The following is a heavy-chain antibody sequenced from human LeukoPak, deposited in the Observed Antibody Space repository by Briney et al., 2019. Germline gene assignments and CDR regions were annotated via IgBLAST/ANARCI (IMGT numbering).Heavy chain of an antibody. CDR2: TSGSGSST. D-gene: IGHD1-26*01. CDR3: AKDKGWGYSAYDCYGMDV. V-gene: IGHV3-23*01. J-gene: IGHJ6*02. CDR1: GFTFSSYA. Sequence: GGSLRLSCAASGFTFSSYAMSWVRQAPGKGLEWVSATSGSGSSTYYADSVKGRFTISRDNSKNTLYLQMNSLRAEDTAVYYCAKDKGWGYSAYDCYGMDVWGQGTTVTVSS.